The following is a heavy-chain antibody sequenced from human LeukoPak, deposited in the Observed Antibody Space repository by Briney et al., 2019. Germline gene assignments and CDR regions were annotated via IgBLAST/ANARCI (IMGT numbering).Heavy chain of an antibody. V-gene: IGHV1-18*04. J-gene: IGHJ4*02. CDR1: GYTFTGYY. CDR2: INPNSGNT. CDR3: ARPQEEDGYNYNWAFDY. D-gene: IGHD5-24*01. Sequence: ASVKVSCKASGYTFTGYYMHWVRQAPGQGLEWMGWINPNSGNTNYAQELRGRVTMTTDTSTTTAYMELRSLRSDDTAVYYCARPQEEDGYNYNWAFDYWGQGTLVTVSS.